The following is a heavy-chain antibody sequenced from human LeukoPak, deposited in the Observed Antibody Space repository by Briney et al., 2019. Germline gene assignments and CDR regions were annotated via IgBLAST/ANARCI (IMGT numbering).Heavy chain of an antibody. CDR3: ARDWVYKIDY. Sequence: GGSLRLSCETAGFTFSSYVMHWVRRTPGKGLVWVSHISHDGIISYADSVKGRFTISRDNAKNTLTLQMNSLRAEDTTVYFCARDWVYKIDYWGRGTLVTVSS. CDR2: ISHDGII. J-gene: IGHJ4*02. V-gene: IGHV3-74*01. CDR1: GFTFSSYV. D-gene: IGHD5-24*01.